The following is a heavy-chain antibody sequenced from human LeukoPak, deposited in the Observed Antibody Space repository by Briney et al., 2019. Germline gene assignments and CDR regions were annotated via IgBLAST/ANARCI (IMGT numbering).Heavy chain of an antibody. Sequence: PSETLSLTCAVYGGSFSGYYWSWIRQPPGKGLEWIGEINHSGSTNYNPSLKGRVTISVDTSKNQFSLKLSSVTAADTAVYYCARGRIFYYDFWSGYSPLNFDYWGQGTLVTVSS. CDR3: ARGRIFYYDFWSGYSPLNFDY. V-gene: IGHV4-34*01. D-gene: IGHD3-3*01. CDR2: INHSGST. CDR1: GGSFSGYY. J-gene: IGHJ4*02.